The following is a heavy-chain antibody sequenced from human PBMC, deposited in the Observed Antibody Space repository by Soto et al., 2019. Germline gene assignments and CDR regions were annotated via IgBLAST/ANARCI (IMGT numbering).Heavy chain of an antibody. J-gene: IGHJ4*02. Sequence: SXKVSFKASGGTXTSYAIRLVRQAPGQGLEWMGGIIPIFGTANYAQKFQVRVTITADESTITAGMELSSMRPEDPAVYYCARGDYYDSSGYYDYWGQGTLGPVS. CDR3: ARGDYYDSSGYYDY. D-gene: IGHD3-22*01. CDR2: IIPIFGTA. CDR1: GGTXTSYA. V-gene: IGHV1-69*13.